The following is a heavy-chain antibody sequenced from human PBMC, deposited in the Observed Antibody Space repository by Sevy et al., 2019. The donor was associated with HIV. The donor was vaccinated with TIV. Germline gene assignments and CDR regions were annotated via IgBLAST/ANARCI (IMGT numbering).Heavy chain of an antibody. V-gene: IGHV4-34*01. CDR2: LNHSGST. J-gene: IGHJ1*01. CDR3: ARVYSSDWYKYFQH. Sequence: SETLSLTCAVYGGSFSGFYWSWIRQPPGKGLEWIGELNHSGSTNYNPSLKSRLTMSVDTSKNQFSLNLTSVTAADTAVYYCARVYSSDWYKYFQHWGQGTLVTVSS. CDR1: GGSFSGFY. D-gene: IGHD6-19*01.